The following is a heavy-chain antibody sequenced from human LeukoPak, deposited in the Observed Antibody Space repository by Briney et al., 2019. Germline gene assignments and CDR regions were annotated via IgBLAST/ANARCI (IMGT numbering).Heavy chain of an antibody. D-gene: IGHD2-2*01. CDR2: ISGSGDST. Sequence: GGSLRLSCAASGFTFSSYAMSWVRQAPGKGLEWVSAISGSGDSTDYTDSVKGRFTISRDNSKKTLYLQMNSLRAEDTAVYYCAKKSCSSTSCYEDVWGKGTTVTVSS. CDR1: GFTFSSYA. J-gene: IGHJ6*04. V-gene: IGHV3-23*01. CDR3: AKKSCSSTSCYEDV.